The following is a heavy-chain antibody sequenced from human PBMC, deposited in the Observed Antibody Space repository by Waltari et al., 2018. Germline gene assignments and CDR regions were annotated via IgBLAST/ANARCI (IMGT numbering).Heavy chain of an antibody. CDR1: GYSISDGYY. D-gene: IGHD3-3*01. Sequence: QVQLKESGPGLVLPSETLSLTCTVSGYSISDGYYWAWRRQSPDKGLKWIGNIYHSGTTAYKLSLKSRVTIAVETSKNQFALRLISMTAADTAVYYCATIFGAAFDSWGQGIPVAVSS. V-gene: IGHV4-38-2*02. CDR2: IYHSGTT. CDR3: ATIFGAAFDS. J-gene: IGHJ4*02.